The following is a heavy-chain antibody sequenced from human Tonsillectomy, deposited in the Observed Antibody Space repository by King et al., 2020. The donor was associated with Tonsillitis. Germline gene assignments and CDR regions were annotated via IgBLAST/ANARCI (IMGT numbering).Heavy chain of an antibody. V-gene: IGHV3-64D*06. Sequence: VQLVESGGGLVQPGGSLRLSCSASGFTFSSYAMHWVRQAPGKGLEYVSAISSNGGSTYYADSVKGRFTISRDNSKNTLYLQMSSLRAEDTAVYYCVKEYAVYWRRTVAFYSWGRGTMVTVPS. J-gene: IGHJ3*02. CDR3: VKEYAVYWRRTVAFYS. CDR1: GFTFSSYA. CDR2: ISSNGGST. D-gene: IGHD2-8*02.